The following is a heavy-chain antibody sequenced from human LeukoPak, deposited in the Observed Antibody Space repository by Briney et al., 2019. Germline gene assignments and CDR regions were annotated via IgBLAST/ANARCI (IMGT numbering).Heavy chain of an antibody. Sequence: HPGGSLRLSCAASGFTFSSYAMSWVRQAPGKGLEWVSAISGSGGSTYYADSVKGRFTISRDNSKNTLYLQMNSLRAEDTAVYYCAKDSRKWELHDYFDYWGQGTLVTVSS. D-gene: IGHD1-26*01. CDR2: ISGSGGST. CDR1: GFTFSSYA. CDR3: AKDSRKWELHDYFDY. V-gene: IGHV3-23*01. J-gene: IGHJ4*02.